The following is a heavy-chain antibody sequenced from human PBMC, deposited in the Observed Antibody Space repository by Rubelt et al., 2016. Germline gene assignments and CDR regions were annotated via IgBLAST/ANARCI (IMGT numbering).Heavy chain of an antibody. Sequence: QVQLVQSGAEVKKPGASVKVSCKASGYTFTGYYMHWVRQAPGQGLEWMGWINPNRGGTNYAQKFQGRVTMTRDTSISTAYMELSRLRSDDTAVYYWSASAPTLFPLVSCENSPSDTSSVAVGCLAQDF. CDR2: INPNRGGT. J-gene: IGHJ1*01. V-gene: IGHV1-2*02. CDR3: SASAPTLFPLVSCENSPSDTSSVAVGCLAQDF. CDR1: GYTFTGYY. D-gene: IGHD6-25*01.